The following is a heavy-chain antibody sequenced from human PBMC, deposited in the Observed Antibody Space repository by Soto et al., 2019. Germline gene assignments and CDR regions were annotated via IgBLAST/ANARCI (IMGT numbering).Heavy chain of an antibody. CDR1: GFLFRDYG. J-gene: IGHJ5*02. D-gene: IGHD5-12*01. CDR3: TRDAVLYSGYDLHNWFDP. CDR2: IWYDGTNR. Sequence: GGSLRLSCAASGFLFRDYGMHWVRQAPGKGPEWVALIWYDGTNRYYADSVKGRFTISRDNSKNMLYLQMNNLRVEDTAVYFCTRDAVLYSGYDLHNWFDPWGQGTLVTVSS. V-gene: IGHV3-33*01.